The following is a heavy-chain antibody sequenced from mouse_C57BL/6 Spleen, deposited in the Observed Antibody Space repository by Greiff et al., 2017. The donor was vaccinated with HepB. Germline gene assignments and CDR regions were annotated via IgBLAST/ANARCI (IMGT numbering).Heavy chain of an antibody. CDR2: IYPRSGNT. CDR3: ARGGDEYDYSYAMDY. CDR1: GYTFTSYG. V-gene: IGHV1-81*01. J-gene: IGHJ4*01. Sequence: VQLQQSGAELARPGASVKLSCKASGYTFTSYGISWVKQRTGQGLEWIGEIYPRSGNTYYNEKFKGKATLTADKSSSTAYMELRSLTSEDSAVYFCARGGDEYDYSYAMDYWGQGTSATVSS. D-gene: IGHD2-4*01.